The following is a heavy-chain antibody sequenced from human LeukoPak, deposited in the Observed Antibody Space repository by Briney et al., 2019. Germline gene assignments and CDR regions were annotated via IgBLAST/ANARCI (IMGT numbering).Heavy chain of an antibody. Sequence: GGSLRLSCIASGFTFNNYAMSWVRQTPGKGLEWVSVISDSGSNTYYADSVKGRFTISRDNSKNTLYLQLNSLRDEGTALYHCAKERSLNGGYTDGYFDHWGQGTLVTVSS. CDR2: ISDSGSNT. CDR1: GFTFNNYA. V-gene: IGHV3-23*01. D-gene: IGHD5-18*01. CDR3: AKERSLNGGYTDGYFDH. J-gene: IGHJ4*02.